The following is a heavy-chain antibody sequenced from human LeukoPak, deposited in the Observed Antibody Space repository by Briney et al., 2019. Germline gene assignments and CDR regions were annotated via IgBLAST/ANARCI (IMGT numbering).Heavy chain of an antibody. D-gene: IGHD3-10*01. CDR3: ARIIMVRGFVYYGMDV. Sequence: GGSLRLSCAASGFTFSNYGMHWVRQAPGKGLEWVTFIRYDGSNKYYADSVKGRFTISRDNAKNSLYLQMNSLRAEDTAVYYCARIIMVRGFVYYGMDVWGQGTTVTVSS. V-gene: IGHV3-30*02. CDR1: GFTFSNYG. CDR2: IRYDGSNK. J-gene: IGHJ6*02.